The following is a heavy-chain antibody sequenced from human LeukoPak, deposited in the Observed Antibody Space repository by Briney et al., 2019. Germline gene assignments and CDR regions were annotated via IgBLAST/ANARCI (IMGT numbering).Heavy chain of an antibody. D-gene: IGHD2/OR15-2a*01. V-gene: IGHV3-74*01. CDR3: VSLYETY. Sequence: PGGSLRLSCAASGNYWMHWVRQAPGKGLVWVSHINSDGSWTGYADSVKGRFTISKDNAKNTVYLQMNSLRAEDTAVYYCVSLYETYWGRGTLVTVSS. CDR1: GNYW. CDR2: INSDGSWT. J-gene: IGHJ4*02.